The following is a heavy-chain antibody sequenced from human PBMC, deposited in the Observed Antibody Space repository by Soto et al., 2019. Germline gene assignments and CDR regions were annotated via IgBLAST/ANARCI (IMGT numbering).Heavy chain of an antibody. CDR1: GFTFSSYA. J-gene: IGHJ4*02. V-gene: IGHV3-23*01. CDR3: AKDRGNDSSGYYYALDY. Sequence: PVGFLRLSCAASGFTFSSYAMSWVRQAPGKGLEWVSAISGSGGSTYYADSVKGRFTISRDNSKNTLYLQMNSLRAEDTAVYYCAKDRGNDSSGYYYALDYWGQGTLVTVSS. D-gene: IGHD3-22*01. CDR2: ISGSGGST.